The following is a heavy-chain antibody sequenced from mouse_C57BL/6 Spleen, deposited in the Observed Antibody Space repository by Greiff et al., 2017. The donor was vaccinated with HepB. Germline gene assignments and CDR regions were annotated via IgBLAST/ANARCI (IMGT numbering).Heavy chain of an antibody. J-gene: IGHJ2*01. V-gene: IGHV1-52*01. Sequence: QVQLQQPGAELVRPGSSVKLSCKASGYTFTSYWMHWVKQRPIQGLEWIGNIDPSDSETHYNQKFKDKATLTVDKSSSTAYMQLSSLTSEDSAVYYCARGAIYLPYYDYDCFDYWGQGTTLTVSS. D-gene: IGHD2-4*01. CDR1: GYTFTSYW. CDR3: ARGAIYLPYYDYDCFDY. CDR2: IDPSDSET.